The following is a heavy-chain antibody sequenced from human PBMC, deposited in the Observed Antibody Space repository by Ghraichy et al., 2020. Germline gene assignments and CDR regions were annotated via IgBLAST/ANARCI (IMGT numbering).Heavy chain of an antibody. J-gene: IGHJ4*02. CDR1: GFTFSDYY. V-gene: IGHV3-11*01. CDR2: ISAGGSTI. Sequence: GESLNISCAASGFTFSDYYMSWIRQAPGKGLEWVSYISAGGSTISYADSVRGRFTISRDNAKNSLYLQMNSLRAEDTAMYYCARGYYGSGSYYDDYWGQGTLVTVSS. CDR3: ARGYYGSGSYYDDY. D-gene: IGHD3-10*01.